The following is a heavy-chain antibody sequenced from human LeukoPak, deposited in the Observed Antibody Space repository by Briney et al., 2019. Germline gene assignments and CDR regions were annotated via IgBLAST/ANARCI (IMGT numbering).Heavy chain of an antibody. J-gene: IGHJ5*02. CDR3: AREPAAGSGGDWFDP. CDR1: VGTFGSYA. Sequence: ASVKVSCKASVGTFGSYALSWVRQAPGQGLEGMGRIIPILVIANYAQKFQGRVTITADKSTSTSYMGLSSLRSEDTAVYYCAREPAAGSGGDWFDPWGQGTLVTVSS. D-gene: IGHD6-13*01. V-gene: IGHV1-69*04. CDR2: IIPILVIA.